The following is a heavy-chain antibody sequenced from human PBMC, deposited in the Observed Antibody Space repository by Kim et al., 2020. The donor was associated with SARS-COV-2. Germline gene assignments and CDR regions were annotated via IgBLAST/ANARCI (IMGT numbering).Heavy chain of an antibody. V-gene: IGHV3-48*03. J-gene: IGHJ4*02. CDR3: ASLIVVVPSF. D-gene: IGHD2-2*01. CDR2: ISSSGSTI. Sequence: GGSLRLSCAASGFTFSSYEMNWVRQAPGKGLEWVSYISSSGSTIYYADSAKGRFTISRDNAQNSMYLQMNSLRAEHKAVYYCASLIVVVPSFWGQGTLVTVSS. CDR1: GFTFSSYE.